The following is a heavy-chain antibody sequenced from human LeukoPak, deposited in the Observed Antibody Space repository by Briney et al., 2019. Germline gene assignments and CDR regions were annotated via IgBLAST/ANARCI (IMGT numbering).Heavy chain of an antibody. V-gene: IGHV3-23*01. J-gene: IGHJ3*02. Sequence: PGGSLRLSCAASGFTFSSYAMSWVRQAPGKGLEWVSAISGSGGSTYYADSVKGRFTISRDNSKNTLYLQMNSLRAEDTAVYYCAREPYYYDSSGYLPVTLDLPYAFDIWGQGTMVTVSS. CDR2: ISGSGGST. D-gene: IGHD3-22*01. CDR3: AREPYYYDSSGYLPVTLDLPYAFDI. CDR1: GFTFSSYA.